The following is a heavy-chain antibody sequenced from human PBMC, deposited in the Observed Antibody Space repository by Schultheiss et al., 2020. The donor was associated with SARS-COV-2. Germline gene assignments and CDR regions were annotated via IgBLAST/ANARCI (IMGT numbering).Heavy chain of an antibody. CDR3: ARDLPSSGSYSYYYGMDV. Sequence: GGSLRLSCAASGFTVSSNYMNWVRQAPGKGLEWVSSISSSSSYIYYADSVKGRFTISRDNAKNSLYLQMNSLRAEDTAVYYCARDLPSSGSYSYYYGMDVWGQGTTVTVSS. CDR1: GFTVSSNY. J-gene: IGHJ6*02. CDR2: ISSSSSYI. D-gene: IGHD1-26*01. V-gene: IGHV3-21*01.